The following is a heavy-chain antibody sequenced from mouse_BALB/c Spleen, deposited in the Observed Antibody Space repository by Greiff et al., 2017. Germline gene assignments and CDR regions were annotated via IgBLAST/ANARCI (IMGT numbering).Heavy chain of an antibody. D-gene: IGHD2-12*01. J-gene: IGHJ3*01. CDR2: INPSSGYT. V-gene: IGHV1-4*02. CDR3: ASGSYFAWFAY. CDR1: GYTFTSYT. Sequence: VKLMESAAELVRPGASVKMSCKASGYTFTSYTMHWVKQRPGQGLEWIGYINPSSGYTEYNQKFKDKTTLTADKSSSTAYMQLSSLTSEDSAVYYCASGSYFAWFAYWGQGTLVTVSA.